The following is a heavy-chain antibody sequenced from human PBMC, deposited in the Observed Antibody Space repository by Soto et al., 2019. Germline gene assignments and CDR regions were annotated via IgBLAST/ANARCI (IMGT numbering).Heavy chain of an antibody. J-gene: IGHJ4*02. V-gene: IGHV1-69*13. CDR3: ARVQWELPNYYYFDY. CDR2: IIPIFGTA. CDR1: GGTFSSYA. Sequence: SVKVSCKASGGTFSSYAISWVRQAPGQGLEWMGGIIPIFGTANYAQKFQGRVTITADESTSTAYMELSSLRSEDTAVYYCARVQWELPNYYYFDYWGQGTLVTVSS. D-gene: IGHD1-26*01.